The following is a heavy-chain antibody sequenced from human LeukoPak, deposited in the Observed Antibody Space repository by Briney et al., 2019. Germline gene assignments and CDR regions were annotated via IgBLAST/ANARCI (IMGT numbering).Heavy chain of an antibody. CDR1: GGSISSGDYY. J-gene: IGHJ4*02. Sequence: SETLSLTCTVSGGSISSGDYYWRWIRQPPGKGLEWIGYIYYSGSTYYNPSLKSRVTISVDTSKNQFSLKLSSVTAADTAVYYCARGYVVAATLDYWGQGTLVTVSS. V-gene: IGHV4-30-4*01. CDR2: IYYSGST. D-gene: IGHD2-15*01. CDR3: ARGYVVAATLDY.